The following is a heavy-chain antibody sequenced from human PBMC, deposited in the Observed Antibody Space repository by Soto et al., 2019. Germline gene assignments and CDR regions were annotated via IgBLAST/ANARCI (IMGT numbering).Heavy chain of an antibody. V-gene: IGHV4-59*01. Sequence: SETLSLTCTVSGGSISSYYWSWIRQPPGKGLEWIGYTYYSGNTNYNPSLKSRVTISVDTSKNQFSLKLSSVTAADTAVYYCARDSSWLYFDYWGQGPLVTVPS. CDR3: ARDSSWLYFDY. CDR2: TYYSGNT. D-gene: IGHD2-15*01. J-gene: IGHJ4*02. CDR1: GGSISSYY.